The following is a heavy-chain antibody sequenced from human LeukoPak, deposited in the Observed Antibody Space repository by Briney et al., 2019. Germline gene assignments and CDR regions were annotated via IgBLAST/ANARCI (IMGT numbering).Heavy chain of an antibody. CDR2: ISHDGDTT. CDR1: GFTFSSYA. Sequence: GSLRLSCSASGFTFSSYAMHWVRQAPGKGLEYVSAISHDGDTTYYADSVKGRFTISRDNSENTLYLQMSSLRAEDTAVYYCAPGKFDYWGQGTLVTVSS. CDR3: APGKFDY. V-gene: IGHV3-64D*06. J-gene: IGHJ4*02.